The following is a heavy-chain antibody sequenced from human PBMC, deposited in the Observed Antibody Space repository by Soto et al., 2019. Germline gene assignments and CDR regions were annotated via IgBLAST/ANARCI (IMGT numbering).Heavy chain of an antibody. CDR3: AAWDGSCYFV. D-gene: IGHD2-15*01. V-gene: IGHV3-30*03. Sequence: GGSLRLSCAASGFTFSSYGMHRVRQAPGKGLEWVAVISYDGSNKYYADSVKGRFTISRDNSKNTLYLQMNSLRAEDTAVYYCAAWDGSCYFVWGQGTLVTVSS. CDR1: GFTFSSYG. J-gene: IGHJ4*02. CDR2: ISYDGSNK.